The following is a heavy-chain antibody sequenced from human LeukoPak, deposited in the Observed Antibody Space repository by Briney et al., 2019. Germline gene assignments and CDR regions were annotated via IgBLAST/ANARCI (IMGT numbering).Heavy chain of an antibody. J-gene: IGHJ4*02. CDR2: ISTSGSTI. CDR1: GSTFSNYE. Sequence: PGGSLRLSCAASGSTFSNYEVNWVRQAPGKGLEWVSYISTSGSTIYYADPVKGRFTISRDNAKNSLYLQMNSLRAEDTAVYYCARDPRYYSDLYYFDYWGQGTLVTVSS. V-gene: IGHV3-48*03. CDR3: ARDPRYYSDLYYFDY. D-gene: IGHD3-22*01.